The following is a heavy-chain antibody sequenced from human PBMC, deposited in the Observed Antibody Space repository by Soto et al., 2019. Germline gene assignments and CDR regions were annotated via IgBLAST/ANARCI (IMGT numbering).Heavy chain of an antibody. CDR1: GGSIISSSYY. Sequence: QLQLQESGPGLVKPSETLSLTCTVSGGSIISSSYYWGWIRQPPGKGLEWIGSIYSSGSTYYNPSLKSRVTIAVDTSKNQFSLKLSSVTAADTAVHYCATPVSSGYQAFEVWGQETMVTVSS. D-gene: IGHD3-22*01. J-gene: IGHJ3*01. CDR3: ATPVSSGYQAFEV. CDR2: IYSSGST. V-gene: IGHV4-39*01.